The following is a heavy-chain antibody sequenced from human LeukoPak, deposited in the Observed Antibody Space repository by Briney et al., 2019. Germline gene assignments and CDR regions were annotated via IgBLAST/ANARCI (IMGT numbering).Heavy chain of an antibody. Sequence: PSETLSLTCTVSGGSISTYYWSWIRQPPGKGLEWIGYVYYSGSTNYNPSLRSRVTISVDTSKNQFSLKLSSVTAADTAVYYCARVVRGVINNWFDPWGQGTLVTVSS. CDR2: VYYSGST. J-gene: IGHJ5*02. D-gene: IGHD3-10*01. CDR1: GGSISTYY. V-gene: IGHV4-59*12. CDR3: ARVVRGVINNWFDP.